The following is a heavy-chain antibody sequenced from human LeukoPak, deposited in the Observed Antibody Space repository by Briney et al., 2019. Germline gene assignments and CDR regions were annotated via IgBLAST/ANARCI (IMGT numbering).Heavy chain of an antibody. CDR1: GYTFTSYG. Sequence: ASVKVSCKASGYTFTSYGISWVRQAPGQGLERMGWINPNSGGTNYAQKFQGRVTMTRDTSISTAYMELSRLRSDDTAVYYCARVKGSYEAVTGWGQGTLVTVSS. D-gene: IGHD5-18*01. V-gene: IGHV1-2*02. J-gene: IGHJ4*02. CDR3: ARVKGSYEAVTG. CDR2: INPNSGGT.